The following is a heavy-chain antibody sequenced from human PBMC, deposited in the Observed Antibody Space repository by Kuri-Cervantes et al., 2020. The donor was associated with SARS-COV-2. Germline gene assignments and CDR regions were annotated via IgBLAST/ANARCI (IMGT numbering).Heavy chain of an antibody. CDR1: GGSISSESYY. CDR3: ARSTPFRRLVVISQGGAFDI. Sequence: SETLSLTCTVSGGSISSESYYWSWIRQPPGRGLEWVGHIYHTGSTNYNPSLKSRLTISVDTSKSQFSLKLSSVTAADTDVYYCARSTPFRRLVVISQGGAFDIWGQGTMVTVSS. D-gene: IGHD3-22*01. J-gene: IGHJ3*02. CDR2: IYHTGST. V-gene: IGHV4-61*01.